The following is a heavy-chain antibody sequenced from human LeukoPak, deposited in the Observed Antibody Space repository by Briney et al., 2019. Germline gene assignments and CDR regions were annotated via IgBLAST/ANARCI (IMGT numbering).Heavy chain of an antibody. V-gene: IGHV4-59*01. CDR3: ARGVIVATMIFDY. D-gene: IGHD5-12*01. CDR2: IYYSGST. CDR1: GGSISSYY. Sequence: NPSETLSLTCTVSGGSISSYYWSWIRQPPGKGLEWIGFIYYSGSTNYNPSLKSRVTISVDTSKNQFSLKLSSVTAADTAVYYCARGVIVATMIFDYWGQGTLVTVSS. J-gene: IGHJ4*02.